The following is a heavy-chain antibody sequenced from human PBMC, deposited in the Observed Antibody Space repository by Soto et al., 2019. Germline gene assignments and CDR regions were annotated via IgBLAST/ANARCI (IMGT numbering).Heavy chain of an antibody. D-gene: IGHD3-3*01. V-gene: IGHV3-7*01. CDR1: GFTFSSYW. Sequence: GGSLRLSCAASGFTFSSYWMSWVRQAPGKGLEWVANIKQDGSEKYYVDSVKGRFTISRDNAKNSLYLQMNSLRAEDTAVYYCARRFLEWLSPDYYHYYMDVWGKGTTVTVSS. J-gene: IGHJ6*03. CDR2: IKQDGSEK. CDR3: ARRFLEWLSPDYYHYYMDV.